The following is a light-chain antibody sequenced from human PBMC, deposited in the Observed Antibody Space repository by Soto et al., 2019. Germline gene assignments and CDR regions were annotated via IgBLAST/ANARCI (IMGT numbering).Light chain of an antibody. J-gene: IGKJ1*01. CDR2: GAS. CDR3: QQYGNSPT. Sequence: EIVLTQSPGTLSLSRGERATLSCRASQSVSSSYLALYQQKPGQAPRLLIYGASSRATGIPDRFSGSGSGTDFTLTISRLEPEDFAVFYCQQYGNSPTFGQGTKVDI. CDR1: QSVSSSY. V-gene: IGKV3-20*01.